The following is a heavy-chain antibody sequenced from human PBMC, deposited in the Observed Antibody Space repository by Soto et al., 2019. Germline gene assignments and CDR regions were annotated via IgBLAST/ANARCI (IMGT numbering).Heavy chain of an antibody. Sequence: QVQLVQSGAEVKKPGASVKVSCKASGYTFTSYDINWVRQATGQGLEWMGWMNPNSGNTGYAQKFQGRVTMTRNTSLSTAYMELSSLRSEDTAVYYCVRAPGGSGWADDAFDIWGQGTMVTVSS. CDR2: MNPNSGNT. D-gene: IGHD6-19*01. V-gene: IGHV1-8*01. CDR1: GYTFTSYD. J-gene: IGHJ3*02. CDR3: VRAPGGSGWADDAFDI.